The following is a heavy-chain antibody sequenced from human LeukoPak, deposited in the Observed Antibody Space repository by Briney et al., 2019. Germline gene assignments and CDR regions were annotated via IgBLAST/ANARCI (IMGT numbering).Heavy chain of an antibody. Sequence: SETLSLTCTVSGGSISSSAYHWGWIRQPPGKGLEWIGTINYGGNTYYNLSLKSRVIIFLDTSKNQFSLKLSSVTAADTAVYYCARLWSTSCKGGSCPHQPDYWGQGTRVTVPS. V-gene: IGHV4-39*01. J-gene: IGHJ4*02. CDR2: INYGGNT. CDR1: GGSISSSAYH. D-gene: IGHD2-15*01. CDR3: ARLWSTSCKGGSCPHQPDY.